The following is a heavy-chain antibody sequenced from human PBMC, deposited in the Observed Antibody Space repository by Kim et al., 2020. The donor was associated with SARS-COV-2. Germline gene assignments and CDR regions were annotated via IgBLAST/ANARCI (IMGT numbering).Heavy chain of an antibody. V-gene: IGHV3-30*18. Sequence: GGSLRLSCAASGFTFSSYGMHWVRQAPGKGLEWVAVISYDGSNKYYADSVKGRFTISRDNSKNTLYLQMNSLRAEDTAVYYCAKDHLLDSSSWESDYWGQGTLVTVSS. CDR2: ISYDGSNK. J-gene: IGHJ4*02. CDR1: GFTFSSYG. CDR3: AKDHLLDSSSWESDY. D-gene: IGHD6-13*01.